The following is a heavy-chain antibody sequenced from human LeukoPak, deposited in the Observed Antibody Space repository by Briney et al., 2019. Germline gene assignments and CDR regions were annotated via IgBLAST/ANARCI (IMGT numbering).Heavy chain of an antibody. J-gene: IGHJ4*02. CDR3: ARRNRYCNGGSCAHHHDS. V-gene: IGHV4-4*07. CDR2: IYTSGST. Sequence: PSETLSLTCTVSGGSISSYYWSWIRQPAGKGLEWIGRIYTSGSTNYNPSLKSRVTMSVDTSKNQFSLKLSSVTAADTALYYCARRNRYCNGGSCAHHHDSWGQGTLVIVSS. CDR1: GGSISSYY. D-gene: IGHD2-15*01.